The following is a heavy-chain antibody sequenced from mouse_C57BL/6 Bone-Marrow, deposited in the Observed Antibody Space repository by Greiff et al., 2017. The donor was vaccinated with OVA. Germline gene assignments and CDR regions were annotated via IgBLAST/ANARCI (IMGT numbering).Heavy chain of an antibody. V-gene: IGHV1-59*01. J-gene: IGHJ3*01. CDR2: IDPADSYT. Sequence: QVQLKQSGAELVRPGTSVKLSCKASGYTFTSYWMHWVKQRPGQGLEWIGVIDPADSYTTYNQKFKGKVTLTVDTSSSTPYMQLSLLTSEDSAVYYGATRGFAYWGQGTLVTVSA. CDR3: ATRGFAY. CDR1: GYTFTSYW.